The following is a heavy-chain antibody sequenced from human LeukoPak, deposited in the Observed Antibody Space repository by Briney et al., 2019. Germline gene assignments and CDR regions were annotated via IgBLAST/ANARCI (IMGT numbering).Heavy chain of an antibody. Sequence: GGSLRLSCAASGFSFSSYAMSWVRQAPGKGLEWVSSISGSGDNTYYAESVKGRFTISRDNSKNTLFLQMNSLRAEDTAVFYCAKRSGYTTGWFFDFWGPGTLVTVPS. CDR2: ISGSGDNT. CDR3: AKRSGYTTGWFFDF. CDR1: GFSFSSYA. V-gene: IGHV3-23*01. D-gene: IGHD6-19*01. J-gene: IGHJ4*02.